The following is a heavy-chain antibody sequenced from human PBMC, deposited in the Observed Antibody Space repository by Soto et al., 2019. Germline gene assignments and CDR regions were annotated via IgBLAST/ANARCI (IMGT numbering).Heavy chain of an antibody. CDR1: GYTFTSYG. J-gene: IGHJ3*02. Sequence: ASVKVSCKASGYTFTSYGISWVRQAPGQGLEWMGWISAYNGNTNYAQKLQGRVTMTTDTSTSTAYMELRSLRSDDTAVYYCAGKIMITFGGVIRGADAFDIWGQGTMVT. CDR3: AGKIMITFGGVIRGADAFDI. D-gene: IGHD3-16*02. CDR2: ISAYNGNT. V-gene: IGHV1-18*01.